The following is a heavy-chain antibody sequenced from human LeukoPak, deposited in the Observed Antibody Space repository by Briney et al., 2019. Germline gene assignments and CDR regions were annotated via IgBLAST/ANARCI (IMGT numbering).Heavy chain of an antibody. CDR3: ASQYTSSRIFDD. V-gene: IGHV3-21*01. J-gene: IGHJ4*02. CDR2: ISSSSTYI. D-gene: IGHD6-13*01. Sequence: GGSLRLSCAASGFTFSSYAMSWVRQAPGKGLEWVSSISSSSTYIYYADSVKGRFTVSRDNAKNSLYLQMNSLRAEDTAVYFCASQYTSSRIFDDWGQGTLVTVSS. CDR1: GFTFSSYA.